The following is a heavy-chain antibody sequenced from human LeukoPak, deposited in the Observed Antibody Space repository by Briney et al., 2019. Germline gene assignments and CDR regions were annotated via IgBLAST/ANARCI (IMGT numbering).Heavy chain of an antibody. CDR2: INPNSGNT. V-gene: IGHV1-8*03. CDR1: GYTFISYD. J-gene: IGHJ6*03. CDR3: ARGYYYYYYMDV. Sequence: ASVKVSCKTSGYTFISYDLNWVRQAPGQGLEWMGWINPNSGNTGYAQTFQGRLTITRDTSIDTVYMELSSLRSGDTAIYFCARGYYYYYYMDVWGKGTTVTVSS.